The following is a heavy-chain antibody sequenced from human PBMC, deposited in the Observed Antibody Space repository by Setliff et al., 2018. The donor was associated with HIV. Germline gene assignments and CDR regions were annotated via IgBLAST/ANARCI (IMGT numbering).Heavy chain of an antibody. CDR1: GYTFTGYY. J-gene: IGHJ4*02. D-gene: IGHD1-7*01. CDR3: ARQRMTGSTFDFDY. CDR2: INPNGGGT. V-gene: IGHV1-2*02. Sequence: ASVKVSCKASGYTFTGYYMHWLRQAPGQGLEWMGWINPNGGGTNYAQKFQGRVTMTRDTSISTAYMELSRLRSDDTAVYYCARQRMTGSTFDFDYWGQGTLVTVSS.